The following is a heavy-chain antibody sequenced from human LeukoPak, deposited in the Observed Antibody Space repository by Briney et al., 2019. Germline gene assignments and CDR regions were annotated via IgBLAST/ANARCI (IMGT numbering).Heavy chain of an antibody. CDR2: IYSGGST. CDR3: ARDDIVVVPAATDCYYYYYGMDV. J-gene: IGHJ6*02. V-gene: IGHV3-66*01. D-gene: IGHD2-2*01. Sequence: GGSLRLSCAASGFTFSDHYMDWVRQAPGKGLEWVSVIYSGGSTYYADSVKGRFTISRDNSKNTLYLQMNSLRAEDTAVYYCARDDIVVVPAATDCYYYYYGMDVWGQGTTVTVSS. CDR1: GFTFSDHY.